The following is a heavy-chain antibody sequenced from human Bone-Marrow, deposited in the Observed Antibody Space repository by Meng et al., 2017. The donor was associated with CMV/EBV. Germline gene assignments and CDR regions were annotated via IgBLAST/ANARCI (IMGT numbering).Heavy chain of an antibody. D-gene: IGHD2-2*01. V-gene: IGHV3-23*01. CDR2: ISGSGGST. J-gene: IGHJ6*02. CDR3: AKGVERSSTTTGYYGMDV. Sequence: GESLKISCAASGFTFSSYAMSWVRQTPGKGLEWVSAISGSGGSTDYADSVKGRFSISRDNSKNTLYLQMNSLRVDDTAVYYCAKGVERSSTTTGYYGMDVWGQGTTVTVSS. CDR1: GFTFSSYA.